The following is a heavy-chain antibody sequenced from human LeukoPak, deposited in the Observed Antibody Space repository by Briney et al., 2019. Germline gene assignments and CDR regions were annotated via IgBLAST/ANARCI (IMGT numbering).Heavy chain of an antibody. V-gene: IGHV4-31*03. J-gene: IGHJ5*02. Sequence: SQTLSLTCNVSGGSISNDGYYWSWIRQHPGKGLEWLGYIYYSGSTYYNPSLKSRVTLSVDTSKSQFSLRLSSVTAADTAVYYCARDLTGDQFFEPWGQGTLVTVSS. D-gene: IGHD7-27*01. CDR3: ARDLTGDQFFEP. CDR1: GGSISNDGYY. CDR2: IYYSGST.